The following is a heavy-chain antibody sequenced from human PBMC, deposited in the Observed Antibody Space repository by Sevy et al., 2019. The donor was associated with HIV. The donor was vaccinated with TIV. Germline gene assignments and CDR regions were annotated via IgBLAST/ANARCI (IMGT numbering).Heavy chain of an antibody. CDR3: ARDLYDSRLYYMDV. V-gene: IGHV1-69*13. Sequence: ASVKVSCKASGGTFSSYAISWVRQAPGQGLEWMGRIIPIFGTANYAQKFQGRVTITADESTSTAYMELSSLRSEDTAVYYCARDLYDSRLYYMDVWGKGTMVTVSS. D-gene: IGHD3-22*01. J-gene: IGHJ6*03. CDR1: GGTFSSYA. CDR2: IIPIFGTA.